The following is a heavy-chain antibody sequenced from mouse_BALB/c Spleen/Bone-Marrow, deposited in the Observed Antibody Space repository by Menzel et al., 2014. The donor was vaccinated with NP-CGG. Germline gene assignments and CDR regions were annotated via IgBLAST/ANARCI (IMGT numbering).Heavy chain of an antibody. J-gene: IGHJ2*01. CDR2: INPTSGYT. CDR3: ARPRYFDY. V-gene: IGHV1-4*02. CDR1: GYTFTSYT. Sequence: VKLLESAAELARPGASVKMSCKASGYTFTSYTIHWVKQRPGQGLEWIGYINPTSGYTEYNQKFKDKTTLTADKSSSTAYMQLSSLTSEDSAVYYCARPRYFDYWGQGTTLTVSS.